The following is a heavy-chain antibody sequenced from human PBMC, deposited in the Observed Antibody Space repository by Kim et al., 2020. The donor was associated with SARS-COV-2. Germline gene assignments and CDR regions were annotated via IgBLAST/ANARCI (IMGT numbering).Heavy chain of an antibody. CDR3: ARDGDYYDSAGYPDYFDS. V-gene: IGHV3-21*01. J-gene: IGHJ4*02. Sequence: GGSLRLSCAASGFTFSTYHMTWVRQAPGKGLEWLSSISRGGSSIFYADSVKGRFTISRDNAVNSLYLQLDSLRAEDTAVYYCARDGDYYDSAGYPDYFDSCGPRILAAVSS. D-gene: IGHD3-22*01. CDR1: GFTFSTYH. CDR2: ISRGGSSI.